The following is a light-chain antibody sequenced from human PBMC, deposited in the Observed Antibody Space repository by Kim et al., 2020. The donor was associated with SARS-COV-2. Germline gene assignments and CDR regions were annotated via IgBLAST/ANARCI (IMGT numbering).Light chain of an antibody. Sequence: VALGHTVGITCQGDSLRRYYESWYQQTPGQAPVIVIEGKNNRPSGIPDLFSGSSSGNTASLTITGVQAEDEADYYCTSRDSSGNGVCGTGNNVTVL. J-gene: IGLJ1*01. CDR2: GKN. V-gene: IGLV3-19*01. CDR3: TSRDSSGNGV. CDR1: SLRRYY.